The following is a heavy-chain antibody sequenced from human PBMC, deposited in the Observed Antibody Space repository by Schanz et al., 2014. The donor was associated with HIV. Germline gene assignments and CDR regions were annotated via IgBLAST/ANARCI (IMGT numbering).Heavy chain of an antibody. J-gene: IGHJ4*02. CDR1: GFTFSNYA. CDR2: ISYDGSNK. V-gene: IGHV3-30-3*01. CDR3: AKFTPYGGGAYYFDY. D-gene: IGHD4-17*01. Sequence: QVQLVESGGGVVQPGRSLRLSCAVSGFTFSNYAMHWVRQAPGKGLEWVAVISYDGSNKYYADSVKGRLTISRDNSKNTLYLQMNSLRAEDTAVYFCAKFTPYGGGAYYFDYWGQGALVTVSS.